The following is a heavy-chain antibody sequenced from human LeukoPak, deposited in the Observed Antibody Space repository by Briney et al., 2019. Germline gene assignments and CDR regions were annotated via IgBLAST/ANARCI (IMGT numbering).Heavy chain of an antibody. Sequence: PSETLSLTCTVSGGSISSGGYYWSWIRQHPGKGLEWIRYIYYSGSTYYNPSLKSRVTISVDTSKNQFSLKLSSVTAADTAVYYCARYDSSGYYYFDYWGQGTLVTVSS. CDR2: IYYSGST. V-gene: IGHV4-31*03. J-gene: IGHJ4*02. D-gene: IGHD3-22*01. CDR1: GGSISSGGYY. CDR3: ARYDSSGYYYFDY.